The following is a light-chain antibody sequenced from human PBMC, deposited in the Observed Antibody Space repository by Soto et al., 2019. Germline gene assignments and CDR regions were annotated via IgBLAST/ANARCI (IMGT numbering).Light chain of an antibody. CDR1: QSVRSW. J-gene: IGKJ4*01. CDR2: DAS. Sequence: DIQMTQSPSTLSASVGDRVTITCRASQSVRSWLAWYQQKPGRAPKFLIYDASSLESGVPSRFSGSGYGTEFPLTISNLQPDDFATCYCQHYDNYPLTLGGGTKVEI. V-gene: IGKV1-5*01. CDR3: QHYDNYPLT.